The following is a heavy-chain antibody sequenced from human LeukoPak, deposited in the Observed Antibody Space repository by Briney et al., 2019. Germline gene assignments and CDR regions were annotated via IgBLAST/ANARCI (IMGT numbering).Heavy chain of an antibody. D-gene: IGHD1-26*01. Sequence: ETLSLTCTVSGGSISSSSYYWGWIRQPPGKGLEWVANIKQDGSEKYYVDSVKGRFTISRDNAKNSLYLQMNSLRAEDTAVYYCARDGWSGSYYLIFDYWGQGTLVTVSS. V-gene: IGHV3-7*01. CDR1: GGSISSSSYY. CDR3: ARDGWSGSYYLIFDY. J-gene: IGHJ4*02. CDR2: IKQDGSEK.